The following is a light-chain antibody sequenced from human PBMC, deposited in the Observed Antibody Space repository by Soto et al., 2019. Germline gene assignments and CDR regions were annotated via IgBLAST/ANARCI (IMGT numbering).Light chain of an antibody. CDR2: GDS. CDR1: QSVSDN. V-gene: IGKV3D-15*01. CDR3: QQYHKWPPST. J-gene: IGKJ1*01. Sequence: EIVMTQSPATLSVSPGDRASLSCRAGQSVSDNLAWYQQKPGQAPRLLIYGDSTRAAGIPARFSGSGSGTEFTLTISSLQSEDVAIYYCQQYHKWPPSTFGQGTKVDIK.